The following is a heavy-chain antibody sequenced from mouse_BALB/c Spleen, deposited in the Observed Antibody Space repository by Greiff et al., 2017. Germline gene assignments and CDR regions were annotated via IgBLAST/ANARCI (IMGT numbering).Heavy chain of an antibody. CDR1: GYTFTDYN. Sequence: VQLQQSGPELVKPGASVKISCKASGYTFTDYNMHWVKQSHGKSLEWIGYIYPYNGGTGYNQKFKSKATLTVDNSSSTAYMELRSLTSEDSAVYYCARDDYGNYGGSYWGQGTLVTVSA. CDR2: IYPYNGGT. CDR3: ARDDYGNYGGSY. D-gene: IGHD2-1*01. V-gene: IGHV1S29*02. J-gene: IGHJ3*01.